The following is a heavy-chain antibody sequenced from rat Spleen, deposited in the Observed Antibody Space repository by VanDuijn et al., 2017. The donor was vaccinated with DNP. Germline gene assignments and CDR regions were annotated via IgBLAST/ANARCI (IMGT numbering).Heavy chain of an antibody. J-gene: IGHJ1*01. CDR3: TTNTMGITSYWYFDF. CDR2: ISYDGSST. CDR1: GFTFSNFG. V-gene: IGHV5-29*01. D-gene: IGHD1-9*01. Sequence: EVQLVESGGGLVQPGRSMKLSCAASGFTFSNFGMAWVRQAPTKGLEWVATISYDGSSTYYRDSVKGRFTISRDKAKSTLYLQMNSLRSEDTATYYCTTNTMGITSYWYFDFWGPGTMVTVSS.